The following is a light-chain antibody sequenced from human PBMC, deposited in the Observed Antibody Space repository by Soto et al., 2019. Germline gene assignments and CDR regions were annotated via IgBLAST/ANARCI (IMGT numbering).Light chain of an antibody. CDR1: HSVSSTS. Sequence: EIVLTQSPGTLSFSPGERATLSCRASHSVSSTSLAWYQQKPGQAPRLLIYGASNRATGIPDRFSGSGSGTDFTLTISRLEPEDFAVYYCQQYDGSPPWTFGLGTKVEFK. CDR3: QQYDGSPPWT. J-gene: IGKJ1*01. V-gene: IGKV3-20*01. CDR2: GAS.